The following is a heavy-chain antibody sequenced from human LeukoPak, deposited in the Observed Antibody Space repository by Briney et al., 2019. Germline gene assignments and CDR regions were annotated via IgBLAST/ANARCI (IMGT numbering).Heavy chain of an antibody. V-gene: IGHV1-18*01. CDR3: ARDGQFSFLAVADQTFDY. CDR1: GYTFTRYG. J-gene: IGHJ4*02. D-gene: IGHD3-16*02. Sequence: GASVKVSCKASGYTFTRYGISWVRQAPGQGLEWMGWISAYNGNTNYAQKLQGRVTMTTDTSTSTAYMELRSLRSDDTAVYYCARDGQFSFLAVADQTFDYWGQGTLVTVSS. CDR2: ISAYNGNT.